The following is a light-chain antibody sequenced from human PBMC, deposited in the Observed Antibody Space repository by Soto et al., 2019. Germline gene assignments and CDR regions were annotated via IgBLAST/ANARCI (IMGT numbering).Light chain of an antibody. CDR2: EGS. CDR3: CSDAGSSTPYVV. Sequence: HSALTQPASVSGSPGQSITISCTGTSSDVGSYHLVSWYQQHPGKAPKLMIYEGSKRPSGVSNRFSGSKSGNMASLTISGLQAEDEADYYCCSDAGSSTPYVVFGGGTKLTVL. CDR1: SSDVGSYHL. J-gene: IGLJ2*01. V-gene: IGLV2-23*01.